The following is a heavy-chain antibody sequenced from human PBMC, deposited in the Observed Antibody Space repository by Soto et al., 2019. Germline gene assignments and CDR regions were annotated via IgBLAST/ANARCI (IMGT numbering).Heavy chain of an antibody. Sequence: ETLSLTCTVSGGSISSGGYYWSWIRQHPGKGLEWIGYIYYSGSTNYNPSLKSRVTISVDTSKNQFSLKLSSVTAADTAVYYCARRYGSAIDYWGQGTLVTVSS. CDR3: ARRYGSAIDY. D-gene: IGHD1-26*01. J-gene: IGHJ4*02. CDR1: GGSISSGGYY. V-gene: IGHV4-61*08. CDR2: IYYSGST.